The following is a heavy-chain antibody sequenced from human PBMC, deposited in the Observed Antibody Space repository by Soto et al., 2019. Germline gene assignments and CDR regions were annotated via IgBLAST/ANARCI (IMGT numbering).Heavy chain of an antibody. CDR2: INWKSDI. J-gene: IGHJ4*02. Sequence: GGSLRLSCAVSGFTFDDNAMHWVRQAPEKGLEWVSGINWKSDIGYADSVKGRFTISRDNAKNSLYLQMNSLRDEDTAVYYCARWGGGSPTSSYWGQGTLVTVSS. CDR1: GFTFDDNA. CDR3: ARWGGGSPTSSY. D-gene: IGHD1-26*01. V-gene: IGHV3-9*01.